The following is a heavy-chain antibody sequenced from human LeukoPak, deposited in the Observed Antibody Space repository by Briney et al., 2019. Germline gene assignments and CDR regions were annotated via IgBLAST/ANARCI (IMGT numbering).Heavy chain of an antibody. V-gene: IGHV1-2*02. D-gene: IGHD2-2*02. J-gene: IGHJ5*02. CDR2: INPNSGGT. Sequence: ASVKVSCKASGYTFTGYYMHWVRQAPGQGLEWMGWINPNSGGTNYAQKFQGRVTMTRDTSISTAYMELSRLRSDDTAVYYSARGAYIVVVPAAIGDPWGQGTLVTVSS. CDR1: GYTFTGYY. CDR3: ARGAYIVVVPAAIGDP.